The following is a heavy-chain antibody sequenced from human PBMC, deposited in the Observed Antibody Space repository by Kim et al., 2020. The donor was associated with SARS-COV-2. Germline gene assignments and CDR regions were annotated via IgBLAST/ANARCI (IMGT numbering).Heavy chain of an antibody. CDR1: GGSFTGYF. J-gene: IGHJ6*03. D-gene: IGHD6-13*01. CDR3: ARGGGQQTHLF. V-gene: IGHV4-34*01. CDR2: INHDGYS. Sequence: SETLSLTCAVSGGSFTGYFWSWIRQVPGKGLEWIGEINHDGYSNYNSSLASRVTMSVDTSRSQFSLNLNAVTAADTAVYYCARGGGQQTHLFWG.